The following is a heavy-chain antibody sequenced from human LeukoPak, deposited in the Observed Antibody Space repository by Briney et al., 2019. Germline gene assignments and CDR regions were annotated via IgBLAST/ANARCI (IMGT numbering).Heavy chain of an antibody. J-gene: IGHJ4*02. V-gene: IGHV3-30*18. Sequence: PGGSLRLSCAASGFTFSSYGMHWVRQAPGKGLEWVAVISYDGSNKYYADSVKGRFTISRDNSKNTLYLQMNSLRAEDTAVYYCAKDGSSSSFDYWGQGTLVTVPS. CDR2: ISYDGSNK. CDR1: GFTFSSYG. D-gene: IGHD6-13*01. CDR3: AKDGSSSSFDY.